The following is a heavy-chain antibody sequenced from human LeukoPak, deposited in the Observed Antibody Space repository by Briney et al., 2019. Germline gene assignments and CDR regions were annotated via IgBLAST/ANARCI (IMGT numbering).Heavy chain of an antibody. J-gene: IGHJ4*02. CDR3: AMGGGLGIVDY. V-gene: IGHV4-61*02. CDR1: GGSISSGSYY. CDR2: ISTSGST. Sequence: SQTLSLTCTVSGGSISSGSYYWRWIRQPAGKGLEWIGRISTSGSTDYNPSLKSRVTISVDMSKNQFSLKLSSVTAADTAVYYCAMGGGLGIVDYWGQGTLVTVSS. D-gene: IGHD7-27*01.